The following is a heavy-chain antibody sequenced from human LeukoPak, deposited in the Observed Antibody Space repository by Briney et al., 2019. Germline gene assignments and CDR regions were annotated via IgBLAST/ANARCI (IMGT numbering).Heavy chain of an antibody. Sequence: GGSLRLSCAASGFSVSNNYMSWVRQAPGKGLEGGSAIYIRGATYYANSVKGRFTLSSDKSKNTLYLQMNSLRLEDTAVYYCAARNYWGQGTLVTVSS. CDR2: IYIRGAT. D-gene: IGHD1-14*01. J-gene: IGHJ4*02. CDR3: AARNY. V-gene: IGHV3-53*01. CDR1: GFSVSNNY.